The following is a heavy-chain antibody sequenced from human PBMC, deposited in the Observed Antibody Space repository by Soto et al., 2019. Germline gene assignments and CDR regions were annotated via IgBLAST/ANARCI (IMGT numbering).Heavy chain of an antibody. CDR3: AREPLTYYYYGMDV. Sequence: QVQLQESGPGLVKPSQTLSLTCTVSGGSISSGGYYWSWIRQHPGKGLEWIGYIYYGGSPYYNPSLKSRVTISVDTSKNQFSLKLSSVTAADTAVYYCAREPLTYYYYGMDVWGQGTTVTVSS. CDR2: IYYGGSP. J-gene: IGHJ6*02. CDR1: GGSISSGGYY. V-gene: IGHV4-31*03.